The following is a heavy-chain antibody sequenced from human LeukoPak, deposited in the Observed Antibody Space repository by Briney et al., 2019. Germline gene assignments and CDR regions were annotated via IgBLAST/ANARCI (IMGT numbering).Heavy chain of an antibody. CDR2: IYPRDGST. CDR3: ARDQTFYFDSGGPNFDF. CDR1: GYTFTSNY. Sequence: ASVKVSCKASGYTFTSNYIHWVRQAPGQGLEWMGMIYPRDGSTSYAQKLQGRVTVTRDTSTSTVHMELSGLRSEDTAVYYCARDQTFYFDSGGPNFDFWGQGSLVTVSS. V-gene: IGHV1-46*01. D-gene: IGHD3-22*01. J-gene: IGHJ4*02.